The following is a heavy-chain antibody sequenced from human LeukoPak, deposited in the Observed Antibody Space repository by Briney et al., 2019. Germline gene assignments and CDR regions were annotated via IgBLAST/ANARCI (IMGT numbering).Heavy chain of an antibody. Sequence: ASVKVSCKASGYTFTSYGISWVRQAPGQGLEWMGWISAYNGNTNYAQKLQGRVTITADESTSTAYMELSSLRSEDTAVYYCARGRGIAAAGYYYYYYMDVWGKGTTVTISS. D-gene: IGHD6-13*01. CDR2: ISAYNGNT. J-gene: IGHJ6*03. CDR3: ARGRGIAAAGYYYYYYMDV. CDR1: GYTFTSYG. V-gene: IGHV1-18*01.